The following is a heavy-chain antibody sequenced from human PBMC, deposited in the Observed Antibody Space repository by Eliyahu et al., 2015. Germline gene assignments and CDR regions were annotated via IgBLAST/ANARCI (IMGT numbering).Heavy chain of an antibody. J-gene: IGHJ4*02. Sequence: EVQLVASGGGLVQPGGSLRLSCAASGFNLDDXGLHWVRQAPGKGLGWVSGINWNSGIIAXADSVRGRFTMSRDNAKTXLHLQMNSLRTEDMALYYCAKMSYEDYHFDSWGQGTPVTVSS. V-gene: IGHV3-9*03. D-gene: IGHD3-22*01. CDR3: AKMSYEDYHFDS. CDR2: INWNSGII. CDR1: GFNLDDXG.